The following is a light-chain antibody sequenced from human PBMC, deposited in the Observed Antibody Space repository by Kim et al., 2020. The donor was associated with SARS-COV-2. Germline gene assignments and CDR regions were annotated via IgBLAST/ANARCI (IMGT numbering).Light chain of an antibody. CDR1: SSDVGGYNS. CDR3: CSYAGTWV. J-gene: IGLJ3*02. V-gene: IGLV2-11*03. Sequence: SPGRSVTISCTGTSSDVGGYNSVSWYQQHPDKAPKLMIYHVSKRPSGVPDRFSGSKSGITASLTISGLQADDEADYYCCSYAGTWVFGGGTQLTVL. CDR2: HVS.